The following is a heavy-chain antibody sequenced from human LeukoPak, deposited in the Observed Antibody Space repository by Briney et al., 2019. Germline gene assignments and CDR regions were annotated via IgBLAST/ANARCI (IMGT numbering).Heavy chain of an antibody. CDR2: IYYSGST. D-gene: IGHD5-18*01. Sequence: SETLSLTCTVSGGSIGSYYWSWIRQPPGKGLEWIGYIYYSGSTNYNPSLKSRVTISVDTSKNQFSLKLSSVTAADTAVYYCARGRYSYGSGYDYWGQGTLVTVSS. V-gene: IGHV4-59*01. J-gene: IGHJ4*02. CDR3: ARGRYSYGSGYDY. CDR1: GGSIGSYY.